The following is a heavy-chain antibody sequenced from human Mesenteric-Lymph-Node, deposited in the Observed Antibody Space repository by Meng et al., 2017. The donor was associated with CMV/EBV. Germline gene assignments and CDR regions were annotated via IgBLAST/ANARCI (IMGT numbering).Heavy chain of an antibody. J-gene: IGHJ4*02. V-gene: IGHV4-34*01. D-gene: IGHD3-9*01. CDR1: GGSFSGYY. CDR2: INHSGST. CDR3: ARGSSYDILTGYFDY. Sequence: GQLHQWGAGLLKPAATLSVTCAVYGGSFSGYYWNWIRQSPEKGLEWIGEINHSGSTTYNPSFTSRIIISVDTSTNQISLNMSSVTAADTAVYYCARGSSYDILTGYFDYWGQGALVTVSS.